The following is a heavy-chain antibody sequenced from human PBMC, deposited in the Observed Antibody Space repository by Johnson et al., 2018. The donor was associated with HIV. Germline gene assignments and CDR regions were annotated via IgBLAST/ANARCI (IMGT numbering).Heavy chain of an antibody. V-gene: IGHV3-66*02. CDR2: IYSGGTT. CDR3: ARDLSGAFDI. J-gene: IGHJ3*02. CDR1: GFTVSSNY. Sequence: VQLVESGGGVVQPGGSLRLSCAASGFTVSSNYMSWVRQAPVKGLEWVSVIYSGGTTYSADSLKGRFTISRDNSKNTLYLQMNSLRAEDTAVYYCARDLSGAFDIWGQGTMVTVSS. D-gene: IGHD3-3*01.